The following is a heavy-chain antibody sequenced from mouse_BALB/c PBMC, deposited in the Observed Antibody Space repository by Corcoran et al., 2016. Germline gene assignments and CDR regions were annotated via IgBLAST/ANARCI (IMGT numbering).Heavy chain of an antibody. CDR1: GYTFTSYV. Sequence: EVQLQQSGPELVKPGASVKMSCKASGYTFTSYVVHWVKQKPGQGLDWIGYINPYNDGTKYNEKFKGKATLTSDKSSSTAYMELSSLTSEDSAVYYGARGGNYVGFAYWGQGTLVTVSA. V-gene: IGHV1S136*01. CDR2: INPYNDGT. J-gene: IGHJ3*01. D-gene: IGHD2-1*01. CDR3: ARGGNYVGFAY.